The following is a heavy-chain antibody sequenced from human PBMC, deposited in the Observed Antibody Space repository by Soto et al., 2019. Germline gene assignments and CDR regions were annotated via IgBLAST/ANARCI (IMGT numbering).Heavy chain of an antibody. CDR1: GYTFTSYA. D-gene: IGHD3-3*01. CDR3: ARVSIWSGYSYYFDY. Sequence: ASVKVSCKASGYTFTSYAMHWVRQAPGQRLEWMGWINAGNGTANYAQKFQGRVTITADESTSTAYMELSSLRSEDTAVYYCARVSIWSGYSYYFDYWGQGTLVTVSS. J-gene: IGHJ4*02. CDR2: INAGNGTA. V-gene: IGHV1-3*01.